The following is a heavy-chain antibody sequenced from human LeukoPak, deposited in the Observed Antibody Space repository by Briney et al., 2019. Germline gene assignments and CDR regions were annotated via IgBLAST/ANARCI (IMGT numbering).Heavy chain of an antibody. CDR1: GGSISSYY. J-gene: IGHJ4*02. Sequence: PSETLPLTCTVSGGSISSYYWSWIRQPPGKGLEWIGCIYYSGSTNYNPSLKSRVTISVDTSKNQFSLKLSSVTAADTAVYYCARSIGEYDFDYWGQGTLVTVSS. CDR2: IYYSGST. V-gene: IGHV4-59*01. D-gene: IGHD3-10*01. CDR3: ARSIGEYDFDY.